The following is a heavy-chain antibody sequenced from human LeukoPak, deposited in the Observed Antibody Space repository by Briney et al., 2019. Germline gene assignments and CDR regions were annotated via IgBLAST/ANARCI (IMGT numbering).Heavy chain of an antibody. D-gene: IGHD3-10*01. V-gene: IGHV3-48*01. CDR3: ARDYASYYYGSGSFDY. CDR2: ISSSSSTI. J-gene: IGHJ4*02. CDR1: GFTFSSYS. Sequence: GGSLRLSCAASGFTFSSYSMNWVRQALGKGLEWVSYISSSSSTIYYADSVKGRFTISRDNAKNSLYLQMNSLRAEDTAVYYCARDYASYYYGSGSFDYWGQGTLVTVSS.